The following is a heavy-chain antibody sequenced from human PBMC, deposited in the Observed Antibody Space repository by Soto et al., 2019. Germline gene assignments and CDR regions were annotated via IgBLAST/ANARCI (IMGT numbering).Heavy chain of an antibody. Sequence: SDTLSLTCAVSGGSLSSSNWWSWVRQPPGKGLEWIGEIYHSGSTNYNPSLKSRVTISVDKSKNQFSLKLSSVTAADTAVYYCRIVVVPAAKINAFDIWGQGTMVNVSS. V-gene: IGHV4-4*02. CDR3: RIVVVPAAKINAFDI. CDR1: GGSLSSSNW. CDR2: IYHSGST. J-gene: IGHJ3*02. D-gene: IGHD2-2*01.